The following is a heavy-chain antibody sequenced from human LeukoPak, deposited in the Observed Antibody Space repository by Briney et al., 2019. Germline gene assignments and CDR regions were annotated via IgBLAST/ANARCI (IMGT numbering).Heavy chain of an antibody. V-gene: IGHV1-2*06. CDR2: INPKTGGT. D-gene: IGHD5-24*01. Sequence: GASVKVSCKASGYIFTGHYMNWVRQVPGQGLEWMGRINPKTGGTNYAQNFQGRVTMTRDTSISTTYMELSRLRPDDTAVYYCARVGDGLNDAFDIWGQGTMVTASS. CDR3: ARVGDGLNDAFDI. CDR1: GYIFTGHY. J-gene: IGHJ3*02.